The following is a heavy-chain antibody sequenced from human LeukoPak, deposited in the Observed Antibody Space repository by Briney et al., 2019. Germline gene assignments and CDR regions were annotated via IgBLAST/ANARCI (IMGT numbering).Heavy chain of an antibody. Sequence: SETLSLTCTVSGGSISSGGYSWSWIRQPPGKGLEWIGYIYHSGSTYYNPSLKSRVTISVDRSKNQFSLKLSSVTAADTAVYYCARGPRMDATRPFDYWGQGTLVTVSS. D-gene: IGHD5-12*01. CDR1: GGSISSGGYS. J-gene: IGHJ4*02. CDR3: ARGPRMDATRPFDY. V-gene: IGHV4-30-2*01. CDR2: IYHSGST.